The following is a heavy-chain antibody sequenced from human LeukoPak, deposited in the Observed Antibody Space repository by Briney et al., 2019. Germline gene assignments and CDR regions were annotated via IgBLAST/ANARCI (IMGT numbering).Heavy chain of an antibody. V-gene: IGHV7-4-1*02. CDR2: INTNTGNP. CDR3: ARGKAWFGELPLKENWFDP. CDR1: GYTFTSYA. D-gene: IGHD3-10*01. Sequence: ASVNVSCKASGYTFTSYAMNWVRQAPGQGLEWMGWINTNTGNPTYAQGFTGRFVFSLDTSVSTAYLQISSLKAEDTAVYYCARGKAWFGELPLKENWFDPWGQGTLVTVSS. J-gene: IGHJ5*02.